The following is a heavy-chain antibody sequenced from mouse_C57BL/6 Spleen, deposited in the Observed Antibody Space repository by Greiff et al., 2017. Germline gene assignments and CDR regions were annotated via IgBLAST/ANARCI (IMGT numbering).Heavy chain of an antibody. J-gene: IGHJ2*01. V-gene: IGHV1-50*01. CDR2: IDPSDSYT. CDR1: GYTFTSYW. CDR3: ARRGDYDDYFDY. Sequence: VQLQQPGAELVKPGASVKLSCKASGYTFTSYWMQWVKQRPGQGLEWIGEIDPSDSYTNSNQKFKGKATLTVDTSSSPAYMQLSSLTSEDSAVYYCARRGDYDDYFDYWGQGTTLTVSS. D-gene: IGHD2-4*01.